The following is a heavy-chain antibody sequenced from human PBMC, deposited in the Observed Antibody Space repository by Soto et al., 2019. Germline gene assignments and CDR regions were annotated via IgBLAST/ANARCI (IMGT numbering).Heavy chain of an antibody. Sequence: QVQLQESGPGLVKPSGTLSLTCAVSGGSVTNDNWWSWVRQPPGKGLEWIGEIYHSGSTNYNPSLKSRVTISIYNPNNQFSLKLNSGTAADTAVYYCAAGGGGGNYWGQGTLVTVSS. V-gene: IGHV4-4*02. D-gene: IGHD3-16*01. CDR2: IYHSGST. J-gene: IGHJ4*02. CDR3: AAGGGGGNY. CDR1: GGSVTNDNW.